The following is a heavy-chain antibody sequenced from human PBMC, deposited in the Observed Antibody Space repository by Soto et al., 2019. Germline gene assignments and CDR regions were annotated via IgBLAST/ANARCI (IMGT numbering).Heavy chain of an antibody. CDR2: ISGDSTYT. CDR1: GFTFSDYY. J-gene: IGHJ4*01. V-gene: IGHV3-11*05. CDR3: ARLGYDSLRGLDY. Sequence: QVQLVESGGGLVKPGGSLRLSCAASGFTFSDYYMSWIRQAPGKGLDWVSYISGDSTYTDYADSVKGRFTISRDNAKNSLYLQMNTLRAEDTAVYYCARLGYDSLRGLDYWGHGTLVTVSS. D-gene: IGHD3-22*01.